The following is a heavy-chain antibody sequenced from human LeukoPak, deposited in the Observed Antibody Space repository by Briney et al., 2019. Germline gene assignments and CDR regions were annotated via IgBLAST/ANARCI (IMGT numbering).Heavy chain of an antibody. J-gene: IGHJ4*02. V-gene: IGHV4-61*02. CDR2: IYTSGST. D-gene: IGHD3-3*01. Sequence: SETLSLTCTVSGGSISSGSYYWSWIRQPAGKGLEWIGRIYTSGSTNYNPSLKSRVTIPVDTSKNQFSLKLSSVTAADTAVYYCARGYYDFWSAVGFDYWGQGTLVTVSS. CDR3: ARGYYDFWSAVGFDY. CDR1: GGSISSGSYY.